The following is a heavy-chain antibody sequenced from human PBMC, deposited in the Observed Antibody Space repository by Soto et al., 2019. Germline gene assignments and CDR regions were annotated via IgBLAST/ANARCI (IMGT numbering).Heavy chain of an antibody. Sequence: GGTLRLSCSASGISFRNAWMNWVRQAPGKGLEYIGRIRSKTDGGTTEYAAPVEGRFTVSRDDSKNTLYLQMSGLKTEDTAVYYCTTTRPGTNVFDNWGQGTLVTVPS. D-gene: IGHD1-1*01. V-gene: IGHV3-15*01. CDR2: IRSKTDGGTT. CDR3: TTTRPGTNVFDN. CDR1: GISFRNAW. J-gene: IGHJ3*02.